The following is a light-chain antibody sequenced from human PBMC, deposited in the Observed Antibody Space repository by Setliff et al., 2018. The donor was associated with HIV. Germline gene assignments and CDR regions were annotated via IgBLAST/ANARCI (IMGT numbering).Light chain of an antibody. J-gene: IGLJ1*01. CDR2: DVS. CDR3: SSYTSGSSPYV. Sequence: QSALTQAASVSGSPGQSITMSCTGTRSDVGGYNYVSWYQQHPGKAPKLMIYDVSNRPSGVSNRFSGSKSGNTASLTISGLQAEDEADYYCSSYTSGSSPYVFGPGTKVTVL. CDR1: RSDVGGYNY. V-gene: IGLV2-14*03.